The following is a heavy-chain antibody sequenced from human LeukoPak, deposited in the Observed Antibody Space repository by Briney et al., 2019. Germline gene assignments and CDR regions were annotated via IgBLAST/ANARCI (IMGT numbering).Heavy chain of an antibody. V-gene: IGHV4-4*02. CDR3: ATKGPANWYFDL. J-gene: IGHJ2*01. CDR2: SWHSGIT. Sequence: SETLSLTCTVSGGSISSSNWWSWVRPPPRKGLEWIGESWHSGITNDNPSLKSRVTMSLDKSKNQFSLRLSSVTAADTAVYYCATKGPANWYFDLWGRGTLVTVSS. CDR1: GGSISSSNW. D-gene: IGHD6-25*01.